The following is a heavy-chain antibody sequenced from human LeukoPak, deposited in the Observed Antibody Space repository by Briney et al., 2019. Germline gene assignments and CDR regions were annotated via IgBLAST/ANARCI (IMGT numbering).Heavy chain of an antibody. V-gene: IGHV4-34*01. J-gene: IGHJ3*02. CDR2: INHSGAT. CDR1: GGFLSVYY. CDR3: ASPSPYYYDSSHYAFDI. Sequence: SETLSLTCAVYGGFLSVYYWSGIRQPPGKGLEWIGEINHSGATNYNPSLKSRVTISVDTSKNQFSLKLSSVTAADTAVYYCASPSPYYYDSSHYAFDIWGQGTMDTVSS. D-gene: IGHD3-22*01.